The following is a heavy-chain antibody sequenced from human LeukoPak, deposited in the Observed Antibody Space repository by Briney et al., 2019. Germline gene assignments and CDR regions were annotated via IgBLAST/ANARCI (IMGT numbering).Heavy chain of an antibody. J-gene: IGHJ4*02. D-gene: IGHD3-10*01. Sequence: GASVKVSCKASGYTFTSYGISWVRQAPGQGLEWMGWISAYNGNTNYAQKFQGRVTMTRNTSISTAYMELSSLRSEDTAVYYCARGPVRGVAYYFDYWGQGTLVTVSS. CDR1: GYTFTSYG. CDR3: ARGPVRGVAYYFDY. V-gene: IGHV1-18*01. CDR2: ISAYNGNT.